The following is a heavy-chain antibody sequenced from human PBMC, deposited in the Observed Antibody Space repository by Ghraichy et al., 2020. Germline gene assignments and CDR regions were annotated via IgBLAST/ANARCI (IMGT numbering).Heavy chain of an antibody. Sequence: GGSLRLSCAASGFTFSSYWMSWVRQAPGKGLEWVTNIKQDGSEKYYVDSVKGRFTISRDNAKNSLYLQMNSLRAEDTAVYYCAREGSSGWYVTGDYYYYYGMDVWGQGTTVTVSS. V-gene: IGHV3-7*01. J-gene: IGHJ6*02. D-gene: IGHD6-19*01. CDR1: GFTFSSYW. CDR3: AREGSSGWYVTGDYYYYYGMDV. CDR2: IKQDGSEK.